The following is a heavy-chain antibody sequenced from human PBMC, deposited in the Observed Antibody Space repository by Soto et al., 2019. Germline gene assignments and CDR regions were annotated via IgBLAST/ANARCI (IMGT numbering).Heavy chain of an antibody. CDR1: GDTFDTFA. CDR2: IIPIFRTP. D-gene: IGHD4-17*01. J-gene: IGHJ6*02. V-gene: IGHV1-69*12. Sequence: QVQLVQSGAEVLKPGSSVKLSCKTSGDTFDTFAISWVRQAPGQGLEWMGGIIPIFRTPDYTQKFQGRVTITADVATSTAYMDLSSVRSEDTAVYECARDKGRRRLRGNYCYALDVWGQGTTVTVSS. CDR3: ARDKGRRRLRGNYCYALDV.